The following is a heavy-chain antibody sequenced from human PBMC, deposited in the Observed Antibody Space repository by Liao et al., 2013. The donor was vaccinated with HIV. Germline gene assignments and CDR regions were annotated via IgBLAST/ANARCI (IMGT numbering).Heavy chain of an antibody. CDR2: IYTSGST. V-gene: IGHV4-4*07. CDR1: GGSISSYY. J-gene: IGHJ1*01. Sequence: QVQLQESGPGLVKPSETLSLTCTVSGGSISSYYWSWIRQPAGKGLEWIGRIYTSGSTNYNPSLKSRVTMSVDTSKNQFSLKLSSVTAADTAVYYCARGRNAWQLLVLEYFQHWGQGTLVTVSS. CDR3: ARGRNAWQLLVLEYFQH. D-gene: IGHD2-15*01.